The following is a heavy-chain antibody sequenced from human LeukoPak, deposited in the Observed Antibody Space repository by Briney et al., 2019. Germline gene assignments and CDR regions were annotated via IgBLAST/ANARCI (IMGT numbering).Heavy chain of an antibody. D-gene: IGHD4-4*01. CDR2: INPNSGGT. CDR3: ARDGTTVTTPFDY. J-gene: IGHJ4*02. V-gene: IGHV1-2*02. Sequence: ASVKVSCKASGYTFTGYYIHWVRQAPGQGLEWMGWINPNSGGTNYAQKFQGRVTMTRDTSISTAYMELSRLRSDDTAVYYCARDGTTVTTPFDYWGQGTLVTVSS. CDR1: GYTFTGYY.